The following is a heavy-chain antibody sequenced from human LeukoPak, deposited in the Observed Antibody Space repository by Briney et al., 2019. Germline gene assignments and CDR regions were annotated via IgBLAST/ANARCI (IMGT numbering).Heavy chain of an antibody. J-gene: IGHJ5*01. CDR1: GFTFSSYG. CDR3: AKNRVPTAITPDS. V-gene: IGHV3-30*18. CDR2: IPYDGGNK. Sequence: GGSLRLSCAASGFTFSSYGMHWLRQAPGKGLEWVAVIPYDGGNKYYTDSVKGRFTISRDNSKNTLYLQMNSLRAEDTAVYYCAKNRVPTAITPDSWGQGTLVTVSS. D-gene: IGHD2-2*02.